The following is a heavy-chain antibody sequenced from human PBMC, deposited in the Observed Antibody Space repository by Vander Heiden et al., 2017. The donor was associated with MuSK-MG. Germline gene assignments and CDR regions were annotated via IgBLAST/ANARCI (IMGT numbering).Heavy chain of an antibody. J-gene: IGHJ4*02. CDR3: ARDGGALGPLDY. V-gene: IGHV3-53*01. Sequence: EVQLVESGGGLIQPGGSLRLSCAVSGFTVSSNYMSWVRQAPGKGLEWVSIIYSGGATYYADSVKGRFTVSRDNSKNTVYLQMKSLRAEDTAIYYCARDGGALGPLDYWGQGTLVTVSS. CDR2: IYSGGAT. CDR1: GFTVSSNY. D-gene: IGHD3-16*01.